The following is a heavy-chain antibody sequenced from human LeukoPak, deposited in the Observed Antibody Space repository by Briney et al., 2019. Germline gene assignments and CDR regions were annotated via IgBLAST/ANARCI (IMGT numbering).Heavy chain of an antibody. CDR1: GGSISSSSYY. V-gene: IGHV4-61*01. Sequence: ASETLSLTCTVSGGSISSSSYYWGWIRQPPGKGLEWIGYITYSGRTNYNPSLKSRVTISVDTSKNQFSLKLTAVTAADTAVYYCARDLATPRTFDIYGMDVWGQGTTVTVSS. D-gene: IGHD3-9*01. CDR3: ARDLATPRTFDIYGMDV. J-gene: IGHJ6*02. CDR2: ITYSGRT.